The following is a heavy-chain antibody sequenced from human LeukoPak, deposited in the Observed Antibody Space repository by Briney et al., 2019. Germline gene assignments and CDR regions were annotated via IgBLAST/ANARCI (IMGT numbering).Heavy chain of an antibody. V-gene: IGHV4-31*03. Sequence: SETLSLTCTVSGGSISSGSYYWSWIRQHPGKGLECIGYTYYSGSTYYNPSLKSRVNISVDTSKHQFSLNLISVTAADTAVYYCARRRRYLFDYWGQGALVTVSS. CDR1: GGSISSGSYY. J-gene: IGHJ4*02. CDR2: TYYSGST. CDR3: ARRRRYLFDY. D-gene: IGHD1-26*01.